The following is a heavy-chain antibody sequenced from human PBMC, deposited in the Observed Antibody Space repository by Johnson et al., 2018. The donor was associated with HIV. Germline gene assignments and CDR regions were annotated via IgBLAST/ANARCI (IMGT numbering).Heavy chain of an antibody. V-gene: IGHV3-NL1*01. D-gene: IGHD3-22*01. Sequence: QVQLVESGGGVVQPGGSLRLSCAASGFTFSTYGVHWVRQAPGKGLEWVSVIYSSGSTYYTDSVKGRFTTSRDNVKRSLYLQMNSLRVEDTALYYCARVRTGDSSGYHDAFDIWGQGTMVTVSS. CDR3: ARVRTGDSSGYHDAFDI. J-gene: IGHJ3*02. CDR2: IYSSGST. CDR1: GFTFSTYG.